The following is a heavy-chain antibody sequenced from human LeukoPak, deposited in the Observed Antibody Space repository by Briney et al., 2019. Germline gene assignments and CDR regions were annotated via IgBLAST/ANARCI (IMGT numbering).Heavy chain of an antibody. J-gene: IGHJ4*02. D-gene: IGHD6-6*01. CDR3: AKDQYSSSLFFDY. V-gene: IGHV3-30-3*01. Sequence: GGSLRLSCGVSGLTFSSYAMHWVRQAPGKGLEWVALMSFDGSNKYYADSVKGRFTISRDNSKNTLYLQMNSLRAEDTAVYYCAKDQYSSSLFFDYWGQGTLVTVSS. CDR2: MSFDGSNK. CDR1: GLTFSSYA.